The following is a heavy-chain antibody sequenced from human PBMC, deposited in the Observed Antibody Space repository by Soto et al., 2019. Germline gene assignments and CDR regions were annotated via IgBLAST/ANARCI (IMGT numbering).Heavy chain of an antibody. Sequence: PSETLSLTCAVYGGSFSGYYWSWIRQPPGKGLEWIGEIYHSGSTNYNPSLKSRVTISIDKSKNQFSLKLNSVTAADTAVYYCARHFPNYDILTGYYRYYFDYWGQGALVTVSS. CDR1: GGSFSGYY. D-gene: IGHD3-9*01. J-gene: IGHJ4*02. CDR3: ARHFPNYDILTGYYRYYFDY. V-gene: IGHV4-34*01. CDR2: IYHSGST.